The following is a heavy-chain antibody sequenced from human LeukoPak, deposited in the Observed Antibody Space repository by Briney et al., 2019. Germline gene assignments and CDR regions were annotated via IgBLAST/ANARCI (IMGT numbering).Heavy chain of an antibody. CDR3: ARFEGYSSSSWYAFDY. CDR2: INPNSGGT. CDR1: GYTFIAYY. D-gene: IGHD6-13*01. J-gene: IGHJ4*02. Sequence: ASVKVSCKASGYTFIAYYMHWVRQAPGQGLEWMGWINPNSGGTNYAQKFQGRVTMTRDTSISTAYVDLSRLRSDDTAVYYCARFEGYSSSSWYAFDYWGQGTLVTVSS. V-gene: IGHV1-2*02.